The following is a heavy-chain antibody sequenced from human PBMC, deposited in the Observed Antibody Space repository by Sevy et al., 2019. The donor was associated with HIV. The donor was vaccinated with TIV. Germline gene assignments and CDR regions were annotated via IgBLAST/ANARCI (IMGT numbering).Heavy chain of an antibody. CDR1: TFTFSSYS. J-gene: IGHJ4*02. CDR2: ISSSSGTR. Sequence: GGSLRLSCAASTFTFSSYSMHWVRQAPGKGLEWVLYISSSSGTRYYADSVKGRFTISRDNAKNSLFLQMNSLRDEDTAVYYCVSRGYCGGGSCYSGPNDYWGQGTLVTVSS. CDR3: VSRGYCGGGSCYSGPNDY. D-gene: IGHD2-15*01. V-gene: IGHV3-48*02.